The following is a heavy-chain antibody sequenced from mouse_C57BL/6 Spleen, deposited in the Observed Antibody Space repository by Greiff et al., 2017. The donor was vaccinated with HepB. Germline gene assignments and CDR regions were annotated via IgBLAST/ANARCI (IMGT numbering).Heavy chain of an antibody. CDR3: ARSKTYYGSSYGYFDV. D-gene: IGHD1-1*01. J-gene: IGHJ1*03. CDR2: FHPYNDDT. CDR1: GYTFTTYP. Sequence: QVQLQQSGAELVKPGASVKMSCKASGYTFTTYPIEWVKQNHGKSLEWIGNFHPYNDDTKYNEKFKGKATLTVEKSSSTVYLELSRLTSDDSAVYYCARSKTYYGSSYGYFDVWGTGTTVTVSS. V-gene: IGHV1-47*01.